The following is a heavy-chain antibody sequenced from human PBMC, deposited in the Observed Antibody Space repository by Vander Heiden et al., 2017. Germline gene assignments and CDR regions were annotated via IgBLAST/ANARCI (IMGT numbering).Heavy chain of an antibody. CDR1: GFTFGGNA. CDR3: AKDLHFWSACDV. V-gene: IGHV3-23*01. J-gene: IGHJ6*02. D-gene: IGHD2-8*02. CDR2: LGSDSGT. Sequence: EVQLLESGGGLVQPGGSLRLSCAVPGFTFGGNAMAWFRQAPGKGLEWVSGLGSDSGTHYADSVRGRFTISSDNSKSTLYLQMDSLRVEDTAVYYCAKDLHFWSACDVWGQGTTVTVSS.